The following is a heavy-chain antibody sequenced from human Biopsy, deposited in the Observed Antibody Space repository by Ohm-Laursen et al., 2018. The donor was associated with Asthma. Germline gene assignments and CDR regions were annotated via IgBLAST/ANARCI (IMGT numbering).Heavy chain of an antibody. D-gene: IGHD3-3*01. V-gene: IGHV3-30*03. CDR1: GFSFGSFG. CDR3: ASRGGDFWSGYYMDY. CDR2: ISFDGRYE. Sequence: SLRLSCAAIGFSFGSFGMHWVRQVPGKGPEWVALISFDGRYEYYADSVKGRFTISRDNPMKRLYLQMSSLTAEDTAVYYCASRGGDFWSGYYMDYWGQGTLVTVSS. J-gene: IGHJ4*02.